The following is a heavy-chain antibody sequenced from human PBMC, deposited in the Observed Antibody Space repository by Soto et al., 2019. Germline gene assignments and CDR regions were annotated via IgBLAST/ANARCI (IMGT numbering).Heavy chain of an antibody. V-gene: IGHV3-33*01. D-gene: IGHD6-6*01. CDR2: IWYDGSNK. Sequence: SVRLSCAASGFTFSSYGMHWVRQAPGKGLEWVAVIWYDGSNKYYADSVKGRFTISRDNSKNTLYLQMNSLRAEDTAVYYCAREGSSSSGYYFDYWGQGT. CDR1: GFTFSSYG. CDR3: AREGSSSSGYYFDY. J-gene: IGHJ4*02.